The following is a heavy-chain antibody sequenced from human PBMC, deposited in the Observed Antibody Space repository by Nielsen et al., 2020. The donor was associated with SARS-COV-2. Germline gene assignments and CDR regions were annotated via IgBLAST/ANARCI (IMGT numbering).Heavy chain of an antibody. D-gene: IGHD3-3*01. CDR1: GGSISSSSYY. CDR2: IYYSGST. Sequence: GSLRLSCTVSGGSISSSSYYWGWIRQPPGKGLEWIGSIYYSGSTYYNPSLKSRVTISVDTSKNQFSLKLSSMTAADTAVYYCASSAQFVWSGINWFDPWGQGTLVTVSS. J-gene: IGHJ5*02. CDR3: ASSAQFVWSGINWFDP. V-gene: IGHV4-39*01.